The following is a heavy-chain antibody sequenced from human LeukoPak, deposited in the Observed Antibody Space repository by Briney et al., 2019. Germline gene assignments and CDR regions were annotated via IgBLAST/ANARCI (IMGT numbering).Heavy chain of an antibody. D-gene: IGHD6-25*01. CDR2: IYYSGST. J-gene: IGHJ4*02. V-gene: IGHV4-30-4*08. CDR3: ARVGGLYRSGHVDY. Sequence: SETLSLTCTVSGGSISSGDYYWSWIRQPPGKGLEWIGYIYYSGSTYYNPSLKSRVTISVDTSKNQFSLKLSSVTAADTAVYYCARVGGLYRSGHVDYWGQGTLATVSS. CDR1: GGSISSGDYY.